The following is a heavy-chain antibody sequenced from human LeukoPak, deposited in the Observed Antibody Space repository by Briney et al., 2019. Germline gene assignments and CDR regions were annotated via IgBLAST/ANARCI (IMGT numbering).Heavy chain of an antibody. V-gene: IGHV4-59*01. CDR1: GGSISSYY. D-gene: IGHD3-22*01. J-gene: IGHJ6*02. CDR2: IYYSGST. Sequence: SETLSLTCTVSGGSISSYYWSWIRQPPGKGLEWIGYIYYSGSTNYNPSLKSRVTISVDTSKNQFSLKLSPVTAADTAVYYCARGEYYDSSGYRYYYYGMDVWGQGTTVTVSS. CDR3: ARGEYYDSSGYRYYYYGMDV.